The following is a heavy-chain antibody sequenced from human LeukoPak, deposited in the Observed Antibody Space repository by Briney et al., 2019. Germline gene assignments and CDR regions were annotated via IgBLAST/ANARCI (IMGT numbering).Heavy chain of an antibody. CDR3: ASRSSRNYFEY. V-gene: IGHV4-59*01. CDR2: IYYSGSA. D-gene: IGHD6-13*01. J-gene: IGHJ4*02. CDR1: TYSITNYY. Sequence: PSETLSLSCTVSTYSITNYYWSWIRQAPGEGLDWIGYIYYSGSANYNPSLKSRVTISFDTSKNHFSLEMTSVTAADTAMYYCASRSSRNYFEYWGRGILDTVSS.